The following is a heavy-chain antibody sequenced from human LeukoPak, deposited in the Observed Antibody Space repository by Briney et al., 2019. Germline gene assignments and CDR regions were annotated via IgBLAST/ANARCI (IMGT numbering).Heavy chain of an antibody. CDR1: GFPFNTYT. V-gene: IGHV3-21*01. Sequence: GGSLRLSCAASGFPFNTYTMNWVRQAPGKGLEWVSSISTSSGYMYYADSVKGRFTISRDTAKNSLYLQMNSLRAEDTAVYYCARGLSSGWQGHWGQGTLVTVSS. CDR2: ISTSSGYM. CDR3: ARGLSSGWQGH. D-gene: IGHD6-19*01. J-gene: IGHJ4*02.